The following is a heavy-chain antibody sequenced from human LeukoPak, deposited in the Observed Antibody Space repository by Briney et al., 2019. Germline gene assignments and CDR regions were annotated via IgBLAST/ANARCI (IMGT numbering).Heavy chain of an antibody. CDR3: ARGGLTIAEATTSWYLDY. CDR2: TLYDGSNK. J-gene: IGHJ4*02. CDR1: GFTFSTYA. Sequence: GRCLRLSCAASGFTFSTYAMHWVRQAQGKGLEWVALTLYDGSNKNYADSVKGRFTIPRDNSKNTLYLQMNSLRGEDTAVYYCARGGLTIAEATTSWYLDYWGQGTLVTVST. D-gene: IGHD1-26*01. V-gene: IGHV3-33*01.